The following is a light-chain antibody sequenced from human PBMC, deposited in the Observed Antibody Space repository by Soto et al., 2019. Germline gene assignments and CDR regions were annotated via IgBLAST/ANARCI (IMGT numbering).Light chain of an antibody. Sequence: EIVLTQSPGTLSLSPGDKATLSCRASQRITSSYLAWYQQKPGQAPRLLIYGASSRATGIPDRFSGSGSGTDFTLTISRLEPEDFSVYYCQKYGSTPWTFGQGTKVEIK. CDR1: QRITSSY. V-gene: IGKV3-20*01. J-gene: IGKJ1*01. CDR3: QKYGSTPWT. CDR2: GAS.